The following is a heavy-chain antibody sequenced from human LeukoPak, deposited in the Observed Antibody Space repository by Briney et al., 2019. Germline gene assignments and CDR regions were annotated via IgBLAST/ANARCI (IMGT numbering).Heavy chain of an antibody. D-gene: IGHD6-13*01. CDR2: ISVYNGNI. CDR3: ARDRSSGYNWFDP. J-gene: IGHJ5*02. V-gene: IGHV1-18*01. Sequence: ASVKVSCKASGGTFSSYAISWVRQAPGQGLEWMGWISVYNGNIKYAQKVQGRATMTTDTSTSTAYMELRSLRSDDTAVYYCARDRSSGYNWFDPWGQGTLVTVSS. CDR1: GGTFSSYA.